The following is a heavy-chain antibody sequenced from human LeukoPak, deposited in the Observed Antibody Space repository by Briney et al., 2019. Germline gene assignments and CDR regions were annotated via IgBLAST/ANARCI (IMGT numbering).Heavy chain of an antibody. CDR2: VSHSGST. Sequence: SQTLSLTCAVSGDSIGTGPYSWNWIRQTPEMGLEWIGYVSHSGSTYYNPSLKSRVTISVDKLNNQFSLKLSSVTAADTAVYYCAMRGESTASGWGQGTMVTVSS. CDR1: GDSIGTGPYS. V-gene: IGHV4-30-2*05. CDR3: AMRGESTASG. D-gene: IGHD4-11*01. J-gene: IGHJ3*01.